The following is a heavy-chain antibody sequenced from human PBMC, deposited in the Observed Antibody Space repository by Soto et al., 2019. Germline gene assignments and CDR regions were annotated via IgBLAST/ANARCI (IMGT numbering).Heavy chain of an antibody. CDR3: ARDPSDCSRTSCWGYYALDV. J-gene: IGHJ6*02. CDR1: GFSVRSYS. V-gene: IGHV3-21*01. D-gene: IGHD2-2*01. Sequence: XRSLGRSSVASGFSVRSYSTNWVLQAPGKRLEWVSSISSIGTYIHYADSLKGRFTISRDNAKNSLYLQMISLRAEDTAVYYCARDPSDCSRTSCWGYYALDVWGQGTTVPVSS. CDR2: ISSIGTYI.